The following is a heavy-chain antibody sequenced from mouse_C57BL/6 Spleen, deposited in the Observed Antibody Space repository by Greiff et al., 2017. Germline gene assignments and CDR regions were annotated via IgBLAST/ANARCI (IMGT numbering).Heavy chain of an antibody. CDR2: IGGDGST. V-gene: IGHV2-3*01. Sequence: VQRVESGPGLVAPSQSLSITCTVSGFSLTSYGVRWVRQPPGKGLEWLGGIGGDGSTNYHSALISRLSISKDNSKSQVFLKLNSLQTDDTATYYCAKQGIYCNHWYFDGWGTGTTVTVSS. D-gene: IGHD2-1*01. CDR3: AKQGIYCNHWYFDG. J-gene: IGHJ1*03. CDR1: GFSLTSYG.